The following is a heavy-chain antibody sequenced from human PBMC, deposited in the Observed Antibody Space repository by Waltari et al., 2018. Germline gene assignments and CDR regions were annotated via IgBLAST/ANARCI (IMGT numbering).Heavy chain of an antibody. CDR1: GCSISGYF. CDR3: ARNSGNYSFLY. CDR2: IYHRGRT. J-gene: IGHJ4*02. Sequence: QVQLQESGPGLLKPSETLSLTCAASGCSISGYFWGWIRQPPGKGLEWIGSIYHRGRTYYNPSLKSRVTMSVDTSKNQFSLKLSSVTAADTAVYYCARNSGNYSFLYWGQGTLVTVSS. V-gene: IGHV4-38-2*01. D-gene: IGHD1-26*01.